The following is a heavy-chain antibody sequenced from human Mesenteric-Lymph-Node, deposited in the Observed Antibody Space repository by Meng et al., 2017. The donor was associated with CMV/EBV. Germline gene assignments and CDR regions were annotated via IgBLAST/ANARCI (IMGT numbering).Heavy chain of an antibody. CDR1: GDSISGSIYY. CDR2: IHYTGST. Sequence: SETLSLTCTVSGDSISGSIYYWAWIRQPPGKGPEWIGYIHYTGSTNYNPSLKSRVTISLDTSKNQFSLKLSSVTAADSAVYYCARGYYDSSGSSNTFDIWGQGTMVTVSS. V-gene: IGHV4-61*05. CDR3: ARGYYDSSGSSNTFDI. J-gene: IGHJ3*02. D-gene: IGHD3-22*01.